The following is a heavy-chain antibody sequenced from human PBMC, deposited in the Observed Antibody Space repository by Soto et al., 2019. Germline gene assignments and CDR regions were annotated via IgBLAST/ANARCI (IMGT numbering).Heavy chain of an antibody. J-gene: IGHJ5*02. Sequence: EVQLLESGGGLVQPGGSLRLSCAASGFTFSSYAMSWVRQAPGKGLEWVSAISGSGSTYYADSVKGRFTISRDNSKNTLYLQMNSLRAEDTAVYYCAKTHTRPNWFDPWGQGTLVTVSS. CDR3: AKTHTRPNWFDP. CDR2: ISGSGST. D-gene: IGHD3-3*01. V-gene: IGHV3-23*01. CDR1: GFTFSSYA.